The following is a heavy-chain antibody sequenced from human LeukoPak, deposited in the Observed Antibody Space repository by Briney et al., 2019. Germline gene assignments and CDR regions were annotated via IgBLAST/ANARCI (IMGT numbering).Heavy chain of an antibody. V-gene: IGHV3-23*01. Sequence: GGSLRLSCAASGFTFSSYAMSWVRHAPGKGLEWVSAISGSGGSTYYADSVKGRFTISRDNSKNPMYLQMNSLRAEDTAVYYCAKDLVGTPYYFDYWGQGALTTVSA. CDR2: ISGSGGST. D-gene: IGHD1-14*01. J-gene: IGHJ4*02. CDR3: AKDLVGTPYYFDY. CDR1: GFTFSSYA.